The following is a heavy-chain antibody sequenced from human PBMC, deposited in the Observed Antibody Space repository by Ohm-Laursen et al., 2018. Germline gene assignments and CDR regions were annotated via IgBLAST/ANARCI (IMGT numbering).Heavy chain of an antibody. CDR2: ISYDGSNK. CDR3: ASGSWDYYYYGMHV. D-gene: IGHD1-26*01. V-gene: IGHV3-30*03. Sequence: SLRLSCAASGFTFSSYGMHWVRQAPGKGLEWVAVISYDGSNKYYADSVKGRFTISRDNSKNTLYLQMNSLRAEDTAVYYCASGSWDYYYYGMHVWGQGTTVTVSS. J-gene: IGHJ6*02. CDR1: GFTFSSYG.